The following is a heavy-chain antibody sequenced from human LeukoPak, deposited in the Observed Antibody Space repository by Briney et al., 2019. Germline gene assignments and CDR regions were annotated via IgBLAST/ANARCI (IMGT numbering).Heavy chain of an antibody. CDR1: GFTFSDYY. J-gene: IGHJ4*02. CDR3: AREIRGYSYFDQ. V-gene: IGHV3-11*01. Sequence: GGSLRLSCAASGFTFSDYYMNWIRQAPGRGLEWVSHIYYADSVKGRFTISRDNAKNSLYLQVNSLRAEDTAVYYCAREIRGYSYFDQWGQGTLVTVSS. D-gene: IGHD1-26*01. CDR2: I.